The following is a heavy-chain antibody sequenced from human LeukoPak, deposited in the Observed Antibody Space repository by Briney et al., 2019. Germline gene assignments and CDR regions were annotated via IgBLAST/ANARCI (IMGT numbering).Heavy chain of an antibody. CDR1: GFTFSGYA. CDR2: VGGSDGST. V-gene: IGHV3-23*01. CDR3: AKVGGGRIAAAGSHY. Sequence: GGSLRLSCAASGFTFSGYAMTRVRRAPGKGLEWVSGVGGSDGSTFYADSVKGRFTISRDNSKNTLYLQMNSLRVEDTAVYYCAKVGGGRIAAAGSHYWGQGTLVTVSS. D-gene: IGHD6-13*01. J-gene: IGHJ4*02.